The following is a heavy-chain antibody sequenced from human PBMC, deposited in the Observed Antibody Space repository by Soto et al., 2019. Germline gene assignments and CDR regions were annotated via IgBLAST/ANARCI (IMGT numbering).Heavy chain of an antibody. CDR3: ARELRFGEDYYGMHV. V-gene: IGHV4-31*03. CDR1: GGSISSGGYY. D-gene: IGHD3-10*01. J-gene: IGHJ6*02. CDR2: IYYSGST. Sequence: QVQLQESGPGLVKPSQTLSLTCTVSGGSISSGGYYWSWIRQHPGKGLEWIGYIYYSGSTYYNPSLKSRVTISVDTPKNQFSLKLSSVTAADTAVYYCARELRFGEDYYGMHVWGQGTTVTVSS.